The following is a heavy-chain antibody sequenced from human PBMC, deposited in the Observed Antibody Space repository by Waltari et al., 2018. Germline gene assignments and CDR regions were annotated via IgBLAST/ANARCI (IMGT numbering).Heavy chain of an antibody. CDR2: IIPLFGTA. Sequence: QVQLVQSGAEVKKPGSSVKVSCKASGGTFSSYAISWLRQAPGQGLEWMGGIIPLFGTANYAQKVQGRVTITADESTSTAYMERSSLRSEDTAGYYCARALVVPAATSVGPLDYWGQGTLVTVSS. J-gene: IGHJ4*02. CDR1: GGTFSSYA. CDR3: ARALVVPAATSVGPLDY. D-gene: IGHD2-2*01. V-gene: IGHV1-69*13.